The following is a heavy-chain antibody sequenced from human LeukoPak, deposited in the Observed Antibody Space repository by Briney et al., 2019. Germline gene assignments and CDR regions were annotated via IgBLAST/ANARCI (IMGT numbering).Heavy chain of an antibody. D-gene: IGHD3-10*01. CDR1: GGSFSGYY. CDR3: ARGAPYYYGSGSYTRYFQH. V-gene: IGHV4-34*01. CDR2: INHSGST. Sequence: SETLSLTCAVYGGSFSGYYWSWIRQPPGKGLDWIGEINHSGSTNYNPSLKSRVTISVDTSKNQFSLKLSSVTAADTAVYYCARGAPYYYGSGSYTRYFQHWGQGTLVTVSS. J-gene: IGHJ1*01.